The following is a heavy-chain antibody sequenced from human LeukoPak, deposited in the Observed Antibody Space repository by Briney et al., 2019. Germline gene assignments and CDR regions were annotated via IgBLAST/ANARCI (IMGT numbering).Heavy chain of an antibody. D-gene: IGHD3-10*01. CDR1: GFTFSSYG. CDR3: ATRNFDDSGTYALGY. J-gene: IGHJ4*02. Sequence: PGGSLRLSCAASGFTFSSYGMHWVRQAPGKGLEWVAVIWSDGINKYYADSVKGRFTISRDNSKNTLYLQMNSLRAEDTAVYSCATRNFDDSGTYALGYWGQGILVTVSS. CDR2: IWSDGINK. V-gene: IGHV3-33*01.